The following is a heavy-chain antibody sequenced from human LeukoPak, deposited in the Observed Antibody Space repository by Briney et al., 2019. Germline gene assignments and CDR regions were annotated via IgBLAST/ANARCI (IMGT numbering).Heavy chain of an antibody. Sequence: ASVKVSCKASGYTFTDYHLHWVRQAPGQGLEWMGWINPNSGGTNYAQKFQGWVTMTRDTSISTAYMELSRLRSDDTAVYYCAREGGIAVAGTDAFDIWGQGTMVTVSS. V-gene: IGHV1-2*04. CDR2: INPNSGGT. CDR3: AREGGIAVAGTDAFDI. CDR1: GYTFTDYH. J-gene: IGHJ3*02. D-gene: IGHD6-19*01.